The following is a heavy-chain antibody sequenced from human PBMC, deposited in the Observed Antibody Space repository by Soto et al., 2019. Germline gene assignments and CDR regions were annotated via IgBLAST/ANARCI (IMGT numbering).Heavy chain of an antibody. CDR1: GFTFSSYA. D-gene: IGHD2-15*01. J-gene: IGHJ4*02. V-gene: IGHV3-30-3*01. CDR2: ISYDGSNK. CDR3: AREELYCSGGSCQNGPLDY. Sequence: QVQLVESGGGVVQPGRSLRLSCAASGFTFSSYAMHWVRQAPGKGLEWVAVISYDGSNKYYADSVKGRFPISRDNSKNTLYLQMNSLRAEHTAVYYCAREELYCSGGSCQNGPLDYWGQGTLVTVSS.